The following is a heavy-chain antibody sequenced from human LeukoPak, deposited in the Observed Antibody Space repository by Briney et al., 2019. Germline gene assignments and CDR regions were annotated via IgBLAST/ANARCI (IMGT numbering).Heavy chain of an antibody. V-gene: IGHV3-33*01. D-gene: IGHD2-2*01. CDR2: IWYDGSNK. J-gene: IGHJ5*02. CDR1: GFTFSSYG. CDR3: ARDAGRRYCSSTSCYNWFDP. Sequence: GGSLRLSCAASGFTFSSYGMHWVRKAPGKGLEWVAVIWYDGSNKYYADSVKGRFTISRDNSKNTLYLQMNSLRAEDTAVYYCARDAGRRYCSSTSCYNWFDPWGQGTLVTVSS.